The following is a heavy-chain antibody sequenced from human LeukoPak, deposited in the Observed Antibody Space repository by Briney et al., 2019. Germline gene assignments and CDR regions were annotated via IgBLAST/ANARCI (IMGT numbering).Heavy chain of an antibody. CDR2: ISGSGGST. D-gene: IGHD6-6*01. Sequence: GGSQRLSCTASGFMFSSYVMTWVRQAPGKGLEWVSAISGSGGSTYYADSVKGRFTISRDNSKNTLYLQMNSLRAEDTAVYYCAKDSYSSSLDYWGQGTLVTVSS. CDR1: GFMFSSYV. J-gene: IGHJ4*02. V-gene: IGHV3-23*01. CDR3: AKDSYSSSLDY.